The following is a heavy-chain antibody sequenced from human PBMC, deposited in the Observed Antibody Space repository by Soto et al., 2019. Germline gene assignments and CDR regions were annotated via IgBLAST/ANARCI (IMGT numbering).Heavy chain of an antibody. CDR2: IIPIFGTA. Sequence: QVQLVQSGAEVKKPGSSVKVSCKASGGTFSSYAISWVRQAPGQGLEWMGGIIPIFGTANYAQKFQGRVTIAEDESRSTDYMELSSLRSEDTAVYYCTRWPDTAMPSGAFDIWGQGTMVAVS. J-gene: IGHJ3*02. D-gene: IGHD5-18*01. CDR1: GGTFSSYA. V-gene: IGHV1-69*12. CDR3: TRWPDTAMPSGAFDI.